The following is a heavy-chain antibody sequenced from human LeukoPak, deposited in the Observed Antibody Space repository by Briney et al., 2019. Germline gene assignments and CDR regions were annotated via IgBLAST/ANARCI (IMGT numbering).Heavy chain of an antibody. D-gene: IGHD4-17*01. J-gene: IGHJ6*02. CDR1: GGSISSYY. CDR3: ARDRAGATTVTTSIGDYGMDV. V-gene: IGHV4-30-4*01. CDR2: IYYSGST. Sequence: SETLPLTCTVSGGSISSYYWSWIRQPPGKGLEWIGYIYYSGSTYYNPSLKSRVTISVDTSKNQFPLKLSSVTAADTAVYYCARDRAGATTVTTSIGDYGMDVWGQGTTVTVSS.